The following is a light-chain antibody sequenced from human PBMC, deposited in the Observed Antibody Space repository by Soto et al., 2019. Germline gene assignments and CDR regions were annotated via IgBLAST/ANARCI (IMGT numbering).Light chain of an antibody. Sequence: ETVMTQSPATLSVSPGDRVTLSCRASQSIGTNLLWLQQSPGQSPRLLISGASDRVAGVPDRFSGSGSGTDFTLTISGLQSEDCAVYYCQQYAGWPRTFGQGTKLEIK. CDR2: GAS. CDR1: QSIGTN. CDR3: QQYAGWPRT. V-gene: IGKV3-15*01. J-gene: IGKJ2*01.